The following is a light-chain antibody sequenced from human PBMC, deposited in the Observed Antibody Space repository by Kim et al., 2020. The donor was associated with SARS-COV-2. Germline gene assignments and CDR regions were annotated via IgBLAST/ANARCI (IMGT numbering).Light chain of an antibody. J-gene: IGKJ1*01. V-gene: IGKV1-27*01. Sequence: ASVGDRVTITCRASQDIGNFLAWYQQKPGKVPRVLIYAASALHSGVPSRFSGSGSGTDFTLTISSLQPEDVGSYYCLKYNSAPWTFGHGTKVEIK. CDR1: QDIGNF. CDR3: LKYNSAPWT. CDR2: AAS.